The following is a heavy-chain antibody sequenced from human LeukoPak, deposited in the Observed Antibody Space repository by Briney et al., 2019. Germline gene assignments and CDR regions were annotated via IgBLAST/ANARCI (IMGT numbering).Heavy chain of an antibody. V-gene: IGHV3-23*01. CDR1: GFTYGTYA. CDR2: ISGTGAAT. D-gene: IGHD3-10*01. CDR3: ARDPYGSGSLFDY. J-gene: IGHJ4*02. Sequence: GGSLRLSCAASGFTYGTYAVSWVRQAPGKGLDWVSAISGTGAATYYADSVRGRFTVSRDNSINTEYLQMNSLRAEDTAVYYCARDPYGSGSLFDYWGQGTLVTVSS.